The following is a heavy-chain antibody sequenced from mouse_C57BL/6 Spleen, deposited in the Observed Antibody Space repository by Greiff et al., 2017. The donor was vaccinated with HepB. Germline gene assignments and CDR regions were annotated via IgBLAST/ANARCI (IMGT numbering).Heavy chain of an antibody. Sequence: EVQVVESGGGLWKPGGSLNLSLAAPGFPSGDYGMPWVGRAPEKGLEWVAYISSGSSTIYYADTVKGRFTISRDNAKNTLFLQMTSLRSEDTAMYYCAREDYYGSPFDYWGQGTTLTVSS. V-gene: IGHV5-17*01. CDR3: AREDYYGSPFDY. CDR2: ISSGSSTI. D-gene: IGHD1-1*01. J-gene: IGHJ2*01. CDR1: GFPSGDYG.